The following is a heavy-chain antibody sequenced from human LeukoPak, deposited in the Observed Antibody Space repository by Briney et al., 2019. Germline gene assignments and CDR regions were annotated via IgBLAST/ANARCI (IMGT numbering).Heavy chain of an antibody. D-gene: IGHD6-19*01. Sequence: SSETLSLTCTVSGGSISSYYWSWIRQPPGKGLEWIGSIYYSGSSFDNPSLKSRVTISVDTSKNQFSLKLSSVTAADTAVYYCASSSSGWYRALGYWGQGTLVTVSS. CDR3: ASSSSGWYRALGY. J-gene: IGHJ4*02. V-gene: IGHV4-59*04. CDR2: IYYSGSS. CDR1: GGSISSYY.